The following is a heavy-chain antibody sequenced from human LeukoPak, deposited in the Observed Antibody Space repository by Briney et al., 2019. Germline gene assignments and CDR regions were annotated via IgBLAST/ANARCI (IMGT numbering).Heavy chain of an antibody. V-gene: IGHV4-34*01. J-gene: IGHJ4*02. D-gene: IGHD3-22*01. CDR1: GGPISSYY. Sequence: ASETLSLTCTVSGGPISSYYWSWIRQPPGKGLEWIGEINHSGSTNYNPSLKSRVTISVDTSKNQFSLKLSSVTAADTAVYYCAPRDYYDSSGYSSGYWGQGTLVTVSS. CDR3: APRDYYDSSGYSSGY. CDR2: INHSGST.